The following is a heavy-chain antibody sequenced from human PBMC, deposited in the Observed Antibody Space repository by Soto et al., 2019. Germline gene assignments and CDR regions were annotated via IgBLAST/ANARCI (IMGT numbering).Heavy chain of an antibody. D-gene: IGHD6-19*01. J-gene: IGHJ4*02. CDR2: VFHTGTT. CDR3: ARSAGWYAVHS. V-gene: IGHV4-4*02. CDR1: GDSVSSPYY. Sequence: QVQLQESGPGLVKPSGTLSLTCAVSGDSVSSPYYWCWVRQPPGKGLGWIGEVFHTGTTSYNPSLRRRVTISMDKSINPFSLDLSSVTAADTAVYYCARSAGWYAVHSWGPGTLVIVSS.